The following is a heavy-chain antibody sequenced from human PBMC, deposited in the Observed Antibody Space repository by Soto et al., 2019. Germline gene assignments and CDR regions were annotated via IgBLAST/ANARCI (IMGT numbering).Heavy chain of an antibody. Sequence: AGESLKISCRTSGYRFTSYWIAWVRQMPGKGLEWMGIIFPSDSDTRYSPSFQGQVTISADRSTSTVFLQWASLKASDTAVYLCARKDKSGYFNWCDPWGQGTLVTISS. D-gene: IGHD3-22*01. CDR1: GYRFTSYW. CDR3: ARKDKSGYFNWCDP. CDR2: IFPSDSDT. V-gene: IGHV5-51*01. J-gene: IGHJ5*02.